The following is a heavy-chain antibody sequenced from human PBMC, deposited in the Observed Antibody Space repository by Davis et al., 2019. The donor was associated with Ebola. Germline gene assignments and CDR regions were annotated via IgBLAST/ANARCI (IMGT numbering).Heavy chain of an antibody. D-gene: IGHD3-22*01. CDR1: GFTFSSYA. CDR3: ANGNYDSDGYWGYWLDP. V-gene: IGHV3-23*01. CDR2: ISASGAST. Sequence: GGSLRLSCAASGFTFSSYAMNWVRQAPGKGLEWVSSISASGASTYYADSVKGRFTISRDNSKNTLSLQMNSLRAEDTAVYYCANGNYDSDGYWGYWLDPWGQGTLVTVSS. J-gene: IGHJ5*02.